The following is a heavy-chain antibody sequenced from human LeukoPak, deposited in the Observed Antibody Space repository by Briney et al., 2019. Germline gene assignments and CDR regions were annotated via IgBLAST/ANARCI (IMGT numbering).Heavy chain of an antibody. CDR1: GHSSNTFG. Sequence: ASVKFSSKASGHSSNTFGITWVRKAPGQGLEWIGLISPYNSRRKDADKCQGRVTSTTYTSTTTSYMKLRSLRSDDTAVYFCATVAKGRYFFYYMDVWGKGTTVTVS. CDR3: ATVAKGRYFFYYMDV. V-gene: IGHV1-18*01. CDR2: ISPYNSRR. J-gene: IGHJ6*03. D-gene: IGHD2-15*01.